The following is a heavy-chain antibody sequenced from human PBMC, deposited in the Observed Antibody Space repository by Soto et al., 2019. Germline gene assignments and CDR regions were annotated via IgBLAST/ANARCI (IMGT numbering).Heavy chain of an antibody. D-gene: IGHD3-10*01. CDR1: GDSISSGNW. Sequence: QVQLQESGPGLVKPSGTLSLTCAVSGDSISSGNWWSWVRQPPEKGLEWIGEIYHSGSTNYNPSPKSRVTISVDKSKNEFSLKLSSVTAADTAVYYCARGGYGSGSYVYWGQGTLVTVSS. J-gene: IGHJ4*02. CDR3: ARGGYGSGSYVY. CDR2: IYHSGST. V-gene: IGHV4-4*02.